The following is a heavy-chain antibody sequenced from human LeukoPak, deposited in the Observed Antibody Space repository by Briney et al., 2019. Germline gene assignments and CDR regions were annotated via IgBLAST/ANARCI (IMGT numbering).Heavy chain of an antibody. Sequence: PGRSLRLSCAASGFTFSTYAMSWVRQAPGKGLDWVSTISGSGGFTFYADSVKGRFTISRDNSKNTLFLQMDSLRAADTAVYYCAKARRTTVTPVDYWGQGTLVTVSS. J-gene: IGHJ4*02. V-gene: IGHV3-23*01. D-gene: IGHD4-17*01. CDR2: ISGSGGFT. CDR1: GFTFSTYA. CDR3: AKARRTTVTPVDY.